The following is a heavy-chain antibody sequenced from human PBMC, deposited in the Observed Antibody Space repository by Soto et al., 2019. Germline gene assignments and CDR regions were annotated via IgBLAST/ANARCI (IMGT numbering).Heavy chain of an antibody. CDR2: IYYSGRT. D-gene: IGHD3-10*01. CDR1: GGSISSYY. CDR3: ARVWGGAFDI. V-gene: IGHV4-59*01. J-gene: IGHJ3*02. Sequence: QVQLQESGPGLVKPSETLSLTCTVSGGSISSYYWSWIRQPPGKGLEWIGYIYYSGRTNDTPSLKSRATIPGDTSKNQFSLKLSSVTAADTAVYYCARVWGGAFDIWGQGTMVTVSS.